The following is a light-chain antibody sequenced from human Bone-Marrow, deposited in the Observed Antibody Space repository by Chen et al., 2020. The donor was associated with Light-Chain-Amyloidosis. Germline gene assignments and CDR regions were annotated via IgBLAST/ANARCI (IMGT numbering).Light chain of an antibody. CDR3: SSYTSSSTEV. J-gene: IGLJ3*02. CDR2: DVS. V-gene: IGLV2-14*01. CDR1: SSDVGGYNY. Sequence: QPALTQPASVSGSPGQPITIPCTGTSSDVGGYNYVSWYQQHPGKAPKLMIYDVSNRPSGVSNRFSGSKSGNTASLTISGLQAEDEADYYCSSYTSSSTEVFGGGTKLTVL.